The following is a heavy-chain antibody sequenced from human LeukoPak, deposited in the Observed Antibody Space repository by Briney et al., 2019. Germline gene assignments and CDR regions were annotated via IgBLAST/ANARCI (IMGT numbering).Heavy chain of an antibody. Sequence: GASVKVSCKASGYTFTSYGISWVRQAPGQGLEWMGWINPNSGGTNYAQKFQGRVTMTRDTSISTAYMELSRLRSDDTAAYYCASAQYSSSSGYYYCYMDVWGKGTTVTVSS. CDR2: INPNSGGT. J-gene: IGHJ6*03. CDR3: ASAQYSSSSGYYYCYMDV. D-gene: IGHD6-6*01. CDR1: GYTFTSYG. V-gene: IGHV1-2*02.